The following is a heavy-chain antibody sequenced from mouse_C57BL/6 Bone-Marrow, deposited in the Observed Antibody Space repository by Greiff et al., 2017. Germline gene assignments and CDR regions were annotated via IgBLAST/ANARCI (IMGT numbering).Heavy chain of an antibody. CDR2: IHPNSGST. J-gene: IGHJ1*03. V-gene: IGHV1-64*01. CDR1: GYTFTSYW. D-gene: IGHD2-3*01. Sequence: VKLQQPGAELVKPGASVKLSCKASGYTFTSYWMHWVKQRPGQGLEWIGMIHPNSGSTNYNEKFKSKATLTVDKSSSTAYMQLSSLTSEDSAVYYCANPGGYYEGVDWYFDVWGTGTTVTVSS. CDR3: ANPGGYYEGVDWYFDV.